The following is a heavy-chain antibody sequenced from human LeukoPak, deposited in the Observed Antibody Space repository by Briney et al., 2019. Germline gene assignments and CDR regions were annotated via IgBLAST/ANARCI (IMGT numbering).Heavy chain of an antibody. V-gene: IGHV4-4*07. CDR1: GGPIYSYY. Sequence: SETLSLTCTVSGGPIYSYYWSWIRQPARKGLVWIGRLYPGVSPNYNPSLKSRVTMSVDTSKKQFALKLNTVTAADTAVYYCARLRFYDSTGYSPGHYMDVWGKGTTVTVSS. D-gene: IGHD3-22*01. CDR3: ARLRFYDSTGYSPGHYMDV. CDR2: LYPGVSP. J-gene: IGHJ6*03.